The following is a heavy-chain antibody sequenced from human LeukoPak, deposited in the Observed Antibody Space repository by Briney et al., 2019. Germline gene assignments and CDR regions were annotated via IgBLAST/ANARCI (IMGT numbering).Heavy chain of an antibody. D-gene: IGHD3-10*01. Sequence: GGSLRLSCAASGFTFSSYWMHWVRQAPGKGLVWVSRINSDGSSTRYADSVRGRFTISRDNAKNTLYPQMNSLRAEDTAVYYCARVTYGSGTYGAFDYWGQGTLVTVSS. CDR3: ARVTYGSGTYGAFDY. J-gene: IGHJ4*02. CDR1: GFTFSSYW. V-gene: IGHV3-74*01. CDR2: INSDGSST.